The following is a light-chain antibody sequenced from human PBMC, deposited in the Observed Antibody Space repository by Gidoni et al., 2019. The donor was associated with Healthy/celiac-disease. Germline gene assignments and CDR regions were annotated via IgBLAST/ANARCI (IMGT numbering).Light chain of an antibody. J-gene: IGKJ1*01. V-gene: IGKV3-11*01. CDR3: QQRNNWT. Sequence: EIVFTQSPANLSLSPGERANLFCRASQSVSSYLAWYQQKPGQAPRLLIYDASNRATGIPARFSVSGSGTDFTLAFSSLEPEDVAVYYCQQRNNWTFGQGTKVEIK. CDR2: DAS. CDR1: QSVSSY.